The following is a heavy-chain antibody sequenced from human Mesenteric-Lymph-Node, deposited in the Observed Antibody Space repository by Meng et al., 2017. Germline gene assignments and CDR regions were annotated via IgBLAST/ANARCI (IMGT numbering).Heavy chain of an antibody. CDR1: GFTFSSYA. V-gene: IGHV3-30*01. J-gene: IGHJ4*02. CDR3: ARDSGFGYSYGPDY. Sequence: GESLKISCAASGFTFSSYAMSWVRQAPGKGLEWVAVISYDGSNKYYADSVKGRFTISRDNSKNTLYLQMNSLRAEDTAVYYCARDSGFGYSYGPDYWGQGTLVTVSS. D-gene: IGHD5-18*01. CDR2: ISYDGSNK.